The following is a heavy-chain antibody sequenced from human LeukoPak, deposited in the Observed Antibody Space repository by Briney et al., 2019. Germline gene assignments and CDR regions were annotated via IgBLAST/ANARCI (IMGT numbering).Heavy chain of an antibody. CDR2: INPSGGST. CDR3: ARTMVRGFYYYYGMDV. D-gene: IGHD3-10*01. Sequence: ASVKVSCKASGYTFTSYYMHWVRQAPGQGLEWMGIINPSGGSTSYAQKFQGRVTMTRDTSTSTVYMELSSLRSEDTAVYYCARTMVRGFYYYYGMDVWGKGTTVTVPS. V-gene: IGHV1-46*01. CDR1: GYTFTSYY. J-gene: IGHJ6*04.